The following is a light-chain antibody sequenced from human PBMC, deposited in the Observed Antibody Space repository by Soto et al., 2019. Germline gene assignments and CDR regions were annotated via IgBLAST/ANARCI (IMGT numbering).Light chain of an antibody. V-gene: IGLV2-14*02. CDR3: SSYTTSTPYV. CDR2: EIT. Sequence: QSALTQPASVSGSAGQSITISCTGTSSDVGNYNLVSWYLHHPGKAPKLIIYEITIRPSGVSNRFSGSKSGNTASLTISGLQAEDEADYYCSSYTTSTPYVFGSGTKVTVL. J-gene: IGLJ1*01. CDR1: SSDVGNYNL.